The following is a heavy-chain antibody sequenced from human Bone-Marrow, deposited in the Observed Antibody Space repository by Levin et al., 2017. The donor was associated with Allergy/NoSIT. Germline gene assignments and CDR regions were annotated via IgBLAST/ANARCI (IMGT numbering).Heavy chain of an antibody. J-gene: IGHJ4*02. CDR3: ARVGSSGYYFFDY. D-gene: IGHD3-22*01. V-gene: IGHV3-53*01. Sequence: QRGESLKISCAASGFTVSSNYMSWVRQAPGKGLEWVSIIYSGGSTYSADSVKGRFTISRDNSKNTLYLQMNSLRAEDTAVYYCARVGSSGYYFFDYWGQGTLVTVSS. CDR1: GFTVSSNY. CDR2: IYSGGST.